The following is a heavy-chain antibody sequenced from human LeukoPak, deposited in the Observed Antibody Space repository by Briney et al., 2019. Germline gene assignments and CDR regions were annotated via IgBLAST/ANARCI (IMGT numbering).Heavy chain of an antibody. J-gene: IGHJ5*02. Sequence: SETLSLTCTVSGGSISSSSHYWGWIRQPPGRGLEWIATIYYTGDTYYNPSLQSRVTISADTSRNQFSLKLTSVTATVTAVYYCARRDYGVPFDPWGPGTLVTVSS. CDR2: IYYTGDT. V-gene: IGHV4-39*01. CDR1: GGSISSSSHY. D-gene: IGHD4-17*01. CDR3: ARRDYGVPFDP.